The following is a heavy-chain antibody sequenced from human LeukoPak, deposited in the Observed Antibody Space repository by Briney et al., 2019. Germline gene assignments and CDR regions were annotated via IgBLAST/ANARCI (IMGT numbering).Heavy chain of an antibody. Sequence: PGGSLRLSCAASGFTFSDYWMHWVRQAPGKGPVWVSRISSDGSSTSCADSVKGRFTISRDNAKNTLYLQMTSVRVEDTAVYYCARGPVTTIYYFDYWGRGTLVTVSS. CDR1: GFTFSDYW. J-gene: IGHJ4*02. CDR2: ISSDGSST. CDR3: ARGPVTTIYYFDY. D-gene: IGHD4-17*01. V-gene: IGHV3-74*01.